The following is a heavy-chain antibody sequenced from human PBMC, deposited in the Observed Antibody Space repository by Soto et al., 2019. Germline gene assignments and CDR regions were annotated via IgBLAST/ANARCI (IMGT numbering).Heavy chain of an antibody. CDR2: IYHSGST. CDR1: GGSISSSNW. V-gene: IGHV4-4*02. D-gene: IGHD6-19*01. CDR3: ARAQVRIAVAGPYFDY. Sequence: SETLSLTCAVSGGSISSSNWWSWVRQPPGKGLEWIGEIYHSGSTNYNPSLKSRVTISVDKSKNQFSLKLSSVTAADTAVYYCARAQVRIAVAGPYFDYWGQGTLVTVSS. J-gene: IGHJ4*02.